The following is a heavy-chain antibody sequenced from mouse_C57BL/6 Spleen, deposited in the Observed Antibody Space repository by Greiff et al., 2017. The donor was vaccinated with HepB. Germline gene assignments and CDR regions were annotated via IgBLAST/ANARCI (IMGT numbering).Heavy chain of an antibody. J-gene: IGHJ1*03. D-gene: IGHD2-1*01. CDR2: IWRGGST. CDR1: GFSLTSYG. Sequence: VKLMESGPGLVQPSQSLSITCTVSGFSLTSYGVHWVRQSPGKGLEWLGVIWRGGSTDYNAAFMSRLSITKDNSKSQVFFKMNSLQADDTAIYYCAKNFLQGYFDVWGTGTTVTVSS. V-gene: IGHV2-5*01. CDR3: AKNFLQGYFDV.